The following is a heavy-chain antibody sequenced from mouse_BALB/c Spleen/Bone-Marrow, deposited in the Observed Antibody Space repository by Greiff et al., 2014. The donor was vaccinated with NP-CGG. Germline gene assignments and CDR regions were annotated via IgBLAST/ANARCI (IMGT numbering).Heavy chain of an antibody. V-gene: IGHV1-5*01. CDR2: IYPGNSDT. Sequence: VQLQQSGTVLAGPGASVKMSCKASGYTFASYWMHWVKQRPGQGLEWIGTIYPGNSDTTYNQKLKGRAKLTAVTSTSTAYMELSSLTNEDSAVYYCTTLARNYFDYWGQGTTLTVSS. J-gene: IGHJ2*01. CDR3: TTLARNYFDY. CDR1: GYTFASYW.